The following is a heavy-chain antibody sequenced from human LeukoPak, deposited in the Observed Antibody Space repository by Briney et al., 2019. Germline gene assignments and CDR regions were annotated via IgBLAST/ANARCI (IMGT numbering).Heavy chain of an antibody. V-gene: IGHV4-34*01. Sequence: SETLSLTCALYGGSMSGYYWGWIRQPPGKGLEWIGEINHSGSTNYNPSLKSRVTISVDTSKNQFSLKLSSVTAADTAVYYCARAAAPPHSFGQWGQGTLVTVSS. J-gene: IGHJ4*02. CDR2: INHSGST. D-gene: IGHD6-13*01. CDR1: GGSMSGYY. CDR3: ARAAAPPHSFGQ.